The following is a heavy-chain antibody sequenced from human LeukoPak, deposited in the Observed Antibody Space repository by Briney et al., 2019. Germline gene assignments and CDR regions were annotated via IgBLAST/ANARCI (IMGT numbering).Heavy chain of an antibody. J-gene: IGHJ5*02. Sequence: SETLSLTCTVPGYSISSGYYWGWIRQPPGKGLEWIGSIYHSGSTYYNPSLKSRVTISVDTSKNQFSLKLSSVTAADTAVYYCAGGGSSSWYRRGEYSSWGQGTLVTVSS. V-gene: IGHV4-38-2*02. D-gene: IGHD6-13*01. CDR3: AGGGSSSWYRRGEYSS. CDR1: GYSISSGYY. CDR2: IYHSGST.